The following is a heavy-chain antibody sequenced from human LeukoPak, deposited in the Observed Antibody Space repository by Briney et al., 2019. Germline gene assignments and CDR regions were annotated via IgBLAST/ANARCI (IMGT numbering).Heavy chain of an antibody. Sequence: SETLSLTCAVYGGSFSGYYWSWIRQPPGKGLEWIGEINHSGSTNYNPSLKSRVTISVDTSKNQFSLRLSSVTAADTAVYYCARLVRWFDPWGQGTLVTVSS. CDR3: ARLVRWFDP. V-gene: IGHV4-34*01. CDR2: INHSGST. D-gene: IGHD3-10*01. J-gene: IGHJ5*02. CDR1: GGSFSGYY.